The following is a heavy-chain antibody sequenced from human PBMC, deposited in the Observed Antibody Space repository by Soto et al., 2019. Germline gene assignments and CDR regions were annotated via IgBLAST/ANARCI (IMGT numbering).Heavy chain of an antibody. D-gene: IGHD5-12*01. CDR2: TYFRSKWYK. J-gene: IGHJ5*02. Sequence: SQTLSLTCAISGASVASNTASWNWIRQSPSRGLEWLGRTYFRSKWYKDYAVSVKSRIIINPDTSNNQFSMQLNSVTPEDTAVYFCAKGDNLGPKTGYAFDPWGQGIMVTVSS. V-gene: IGHV6-1*01. CDR3: AKGDNLGPKTGYAFDP. CDR1: GASVASNTAS.